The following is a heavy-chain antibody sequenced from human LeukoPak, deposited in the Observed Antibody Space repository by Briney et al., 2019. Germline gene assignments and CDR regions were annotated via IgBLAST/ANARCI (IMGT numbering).Heavy chain of an antibody. D-gene: IGHD3-22*01. CDR2: INHSGST. CDR3: ARLTYYYDSSGYSVEGYYFDY. J-gene: IGHJ4*02. V-gene: IGHV4-34*01. CDR1: GGSFSGYY. Sequence: PSETLSLTCSVYGGSFSGYYWSWLRQPPGKGLEWIGEINHSGSTNYNPSVKSRVTVLVDTSKKQFSLKMNSVTAADTAVYYCARLTYYYDSSGYSVEGYYFDYWGQGTLVTVSS.